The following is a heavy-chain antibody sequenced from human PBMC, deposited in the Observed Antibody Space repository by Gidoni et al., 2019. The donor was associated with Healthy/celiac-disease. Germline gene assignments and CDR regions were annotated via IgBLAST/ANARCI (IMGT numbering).Heavy chain of an antibody. J-gene: IGHJ2*01. V-gene: IGHV4-61*02. D-gene: IGHD2-2*01. Sequence: QVQLQESGPGLVKPSQTLSLTCTVSGGSISSGSYYWSWIRPPAGKGLEWIGRIYTSGSTNYNPSLKSRVTMSVDTSKNQFSLKLSSVTAADTAVYYCARDSRYCSSTSCENWYFDLWGRGTLVTVSS. CDR2: IYTSGST. CDR3: ARDSRYCSSTSCENWYFDL. CDR1: GGSISSGSYY.